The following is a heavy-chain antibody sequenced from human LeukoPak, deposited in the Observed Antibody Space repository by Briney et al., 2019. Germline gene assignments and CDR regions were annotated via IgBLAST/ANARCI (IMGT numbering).Heavy chain of an antibody. Sequence: GGSLRLSCAASGFTLSSYGMHWVRRAPGKGLEWVAFIRYDGGNKYYADSVQGRFTISRDNSKNTLYLQMNSLRGEDTAVYYCAKDLASMTYFDYWGQGTLVTVSS. D-gene: IGHD6-6*01. V-gene: IGHV3-30*02. CDR2: IRYDGGNK. CDR1: GFTLSSYG. J-gene: IGHJ4*02. CDR3: AKDLASMTYFDY.